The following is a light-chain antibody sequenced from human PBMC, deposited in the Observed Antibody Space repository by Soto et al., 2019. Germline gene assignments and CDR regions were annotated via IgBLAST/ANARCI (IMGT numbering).Light chain of an antibody. CDR1: SSDVGGYNY. V-gene: IGLV2-14*01. CDR2: EVS. Sequence: QSALTQPPSASGSPGQSVTISCTGTSSDVGGYNYVSWYQQHPGKAPKLMIYEVSNRPSGVSNRFSGSKSGNTASLTISGLQAEDEADYYCSSYTSSTTYVFGSGNKVTVL. CDR3: SSYTSSTTYV. J-gene: IGLJ1*01.